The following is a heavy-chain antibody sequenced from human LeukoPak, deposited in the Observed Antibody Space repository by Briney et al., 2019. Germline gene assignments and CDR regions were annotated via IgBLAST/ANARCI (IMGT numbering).Heavy chain of an antibody. V-gene: IGHV1-24*01. J-gene: IGHJ4*02. CDR2: SHPEDGET. CDR3: ARVDTAMVGGYYFDY. Sequence: ASVKVSCKVSGYTLTELSMHWVRQAPGKGLEWMGGSHPEDGETIYAQKFQGRVTMTEDTSRDTAYMELSRLRSDDTAVYYCARVDTAMVGGYYFDYWGQGTLVTVSS. CDR1: GYTLTELS. D-gene: IGHD5-18*01.